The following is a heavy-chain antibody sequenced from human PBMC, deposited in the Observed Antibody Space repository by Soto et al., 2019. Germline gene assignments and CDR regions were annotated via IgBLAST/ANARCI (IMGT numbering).Heavy chain of an antibody. CDR1: GFTFSSYE. CDR2: ISSSGSTI. J-gene: IGHJ4*02. V-gene: IGHV3-48*03. CDR3: ASIAPPQPRAGGDY. Sequence: LRLSCAASGFTFSSYEMNWVRQAPGKGLEWVSYISSSGSTIYYADSVKGRFTISRDNAKNSLYLQMNSLRAEDTAVYYCASIAPPQPRAGGDYWGQGTLVTVSS. D-gene: IGHD2-21*01.